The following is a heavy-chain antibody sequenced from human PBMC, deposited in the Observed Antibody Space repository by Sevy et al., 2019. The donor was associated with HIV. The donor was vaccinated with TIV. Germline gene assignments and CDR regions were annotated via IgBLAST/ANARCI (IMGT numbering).Heavy chain of an antibody. Sequence: ASVKVSCKASGGTFSSYAISWVRQAPGQGLEWMGGIIPIFGTANYAQKFQGRVTITADESTSTAYMELSSLRSEDTAVYYCARDRRYYYGSRSGDFDYWCQGTLVTVSS. CDR1: GGTFSSYA. J-gene: IGHJ4*02. CDR3: ARDRRYYYGSRSGDFDY. CDR2: IIPIFGTA. D-gene: IGHD3-10*01. V-gene: IGHV1-69*13.